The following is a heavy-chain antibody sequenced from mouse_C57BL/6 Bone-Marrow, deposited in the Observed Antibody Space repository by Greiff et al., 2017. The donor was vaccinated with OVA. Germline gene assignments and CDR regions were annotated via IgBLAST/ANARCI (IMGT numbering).Heavy chain of an antibody. J-gene: IGHJ2*01. CDR2: IDPSDSYT. CDR1: GYTFTSYW. D-gene: IGHD3-2*02. V-gene: IGHV1-69*01. CDR3: ARFSSGYPYCFDY. Sequence: VQLQQPGAELVMPGASVKLSCKASGYTFTSYWMHWVKQRPGQGLEWIGEIDPSDSYTNYNQKFKGKSTLTVDKSSSTAYMQLSSLTSEDSAVYYCARFSSGYPYCFDYGGQGTTLTVSS.